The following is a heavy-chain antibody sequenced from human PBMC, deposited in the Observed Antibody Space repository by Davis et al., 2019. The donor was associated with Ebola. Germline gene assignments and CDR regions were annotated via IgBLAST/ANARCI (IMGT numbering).Heavy chain of an antibody. CDR3: ARGLGRYDILTGYSSYYYYGMDV. CDR1: GYTFTGYY. J-gene: IGHJ6*02. CDR2: INPNSGGT. V-gene: IGHV1-2*04. Sequence: ASVKVSCKASGYTFTGYYMHWVRQAPGQGLEWMGWINPNSGGTNYAQKFQGWVTMTRDTSISTAYMELSRLRSDDTAVYYCARGLGRYDILTGYSSYYYYGMDVWGQRTTVTVSS. D-gene: IGHD3-9*01.